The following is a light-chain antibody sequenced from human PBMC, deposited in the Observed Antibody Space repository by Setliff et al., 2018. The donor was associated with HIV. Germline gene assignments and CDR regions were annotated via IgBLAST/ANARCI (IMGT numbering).Light chain of an antibody. CDR3: SSYTTNTDV. J-gene: IGLJ3*02. V-gene: IGLV2-14*03. CDR1: TSDVGGFTY. CDR2: DVT. Sequence: QSVLTQPASVSGSPGQSITISCTAATSDVGGFTYVSWYQQHPGKAPKLMIYDVTHRPSGVSNRFSGPKSGNTASLTISGLQAEDEADYYCSSYTTNTDVFGGGTKVTVL.